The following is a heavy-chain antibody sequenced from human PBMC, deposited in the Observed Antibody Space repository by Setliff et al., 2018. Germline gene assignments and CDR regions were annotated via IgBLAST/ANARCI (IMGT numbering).Heavy chain of an antibody. CDR3: ARSTETFSGEDFYFFYYMDV. V-gene: IGHV3-23*01. CDR1: GFTFSSYA. CDR2: ISNSGGST. D-gene: IGHD4-4*01. J-gene: IGHJ6*03. Sequence: GGSLRLSCAASGFTFSSYAMSWVRQAPGKGLEWVSSISNSGGSTFYADSVKGRFTISRDSSRNTVDLQMSSLRPEDTALYYCARSTETFSGEDFYFFYYMDVWGKGTTVTVSS.